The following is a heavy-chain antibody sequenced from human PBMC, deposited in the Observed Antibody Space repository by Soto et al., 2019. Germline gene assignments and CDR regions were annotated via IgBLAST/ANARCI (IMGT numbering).Heavy chain of an antibody. J-gene: IGHJ4*02. CDR1: GFTFSSYA. V-gene: IGHV3-23*01. CDR3: AKAQGSAIVTRLEGYFDC. D-gene: IGHD5-18*01. Sequence: EVQLLESGGGLVQPGGSLRLFCAASGFTFSSYAMSWVRQAPGKGLEWVSAIRGSGGSTYYADSVKGRFTISRDNSKNTLYLKVSSQGAEDTAVYYCAKAQGSAIVTRLEGYFDCWVQGTLVTVSS. CDR2: IRGSGGST.